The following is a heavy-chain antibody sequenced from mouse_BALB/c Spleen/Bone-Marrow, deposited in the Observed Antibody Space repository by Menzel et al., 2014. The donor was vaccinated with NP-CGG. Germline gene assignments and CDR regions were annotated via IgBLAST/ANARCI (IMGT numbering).Heavy chain of an antibody. D-gene: IGHD2-4*01. CDR1: GFSLTGYG. CDR2: IWGDGST. CDR3: ARALYDYDDLYCAMDY. Sequence: VKLVESGPGLVAPSQSPSITCTVSGFSLTGYGVNWVRQPPGKGLEWLGMIWGDGSTDYNSALKSRLSISKDNSKSQVFLKMNSLQTDDTARYYCARALYDYDDLYCAMDYWGQGTSVTVSS. V-gene: IGHV2-6-7*01. J-gene: IGHJ4*01.